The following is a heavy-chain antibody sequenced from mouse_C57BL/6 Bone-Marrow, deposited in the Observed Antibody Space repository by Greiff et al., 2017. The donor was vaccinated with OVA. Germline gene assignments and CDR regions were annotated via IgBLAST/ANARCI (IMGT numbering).Heavy chain of an antibody. CDR2: IDPSDSYT. CDR1: GYTFTSYW. V-gene: IGHV1-69*01. CDR3: ARGAYAMDY. J-gene: IGHJ4*01. Sequence: QVQLQQPGAELVMPGASVKLSCKASGYTFTSYWMHWVNQRPGQGLEWIGEIDPSDSYTNYNQKFKGKSTLTVDKSSSTAYMQLSSLTSEDSAVYYCARGAYAMDYWGQGTSVTVYS.